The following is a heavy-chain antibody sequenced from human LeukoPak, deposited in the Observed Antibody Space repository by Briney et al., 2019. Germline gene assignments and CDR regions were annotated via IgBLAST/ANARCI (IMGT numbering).Heavy chain of an antibody. CDR3: ARAYSSSWPMGLSAFDI. V-gene: IGHV3-48*01. D-gene: IGHD6-13*01. CDR1: VFTFSSYS. Sequence: PGGSLRLSCAASVFTFSSYSMNWVRQAPGKGLEWVSYISSSSSTIYCADSVKGRLTISRDNAKNSLYLQMNSLRAEDTAVYYCARAYSSSWPMGLSAFDIWGQGTMVTVSS. CDR2: ISSSSSTI. J-gene: IGHJ3*02.